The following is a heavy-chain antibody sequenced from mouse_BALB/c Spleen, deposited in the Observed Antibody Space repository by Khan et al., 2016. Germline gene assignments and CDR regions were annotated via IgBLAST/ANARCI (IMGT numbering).Heavy chain of an antibody. CDR3: TNIYDGYYELPY. CDR2: ISSGGTYT. Sequence: EVELVEPGGDLVKPGGSLKLSCAASGFIFSSYTMSWVRQTPEKRLEWVATISSGGTYTYYPDRVKGRFTISRDNAKKTLHLQMSSLKSEDTAMYFCTNIYDGYYELPYWGQGTLVTVSA. V-gene: IGHV5-6-4*01. CDR1: GFIFSSYT. J-gene: IGHJ3*01. D-gene: IGHD2-3*01.